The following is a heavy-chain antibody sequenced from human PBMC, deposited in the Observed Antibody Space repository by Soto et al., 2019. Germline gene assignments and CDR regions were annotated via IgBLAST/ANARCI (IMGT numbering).Heavy chain of an antibody. CDR1: GFTSCSYA. J-gene: IGHJ5*02. CDR2: TSRSGCCT. V-gene: IGHV3-23*01. D-gene: IGHD1-1*01. CDR3: AKLAQRNTAWSGNALEP. Sequence: GGSLRLSCAASGFTSCSYAMSWVRPAPGNGVEWDSVTSRSGCCTYYADSVRGRFTISRATSKNTLDGQMNSLRAEDTAVYYCAKLAQRNTAWSGNALEPWGQGTLVTVSS.